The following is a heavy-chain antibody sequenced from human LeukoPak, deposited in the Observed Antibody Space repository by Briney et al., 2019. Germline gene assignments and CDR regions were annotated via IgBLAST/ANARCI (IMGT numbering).Heavy chain of an antibody. CDR1: AGSIIPFY. CDR3: AKLSPNRWLDP. Sequence: SETLSLAWPVSAGSIIPFYWGWIRQLAGEGMEWIGRLYPSGSTPYTPSLKRRLTMPVDTSKNQFSLKLTSVTGADTPVYYCAKLSPNRWLDPWGQGILVTVSS. D-gene: IGHD1-14*01. V-gene: IGHV4-4*07. J-gene: IGHJ5*02. CDR2: LYPSGST.